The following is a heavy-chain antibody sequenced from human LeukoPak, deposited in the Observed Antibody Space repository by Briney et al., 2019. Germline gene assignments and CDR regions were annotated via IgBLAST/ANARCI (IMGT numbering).Heavy chain of an antibody. CDR1: GGTFISYA. V-gene: IGHV1-69*13. CDR2: IIPIFGTA. CDR3: ASRITIFGVDPALYYNGMDV. J-gene: IGHJ6*02. D-gene: IGHD3-3*01. Sequence: SVKVSCKASGGTFISYAISWVRQAPGQGLEWMGGIIPIFGTANYAQKFQGRVTITADESTSTAYMELSSLRSEDTAVYYCASRITIFGVDPALYYNGMDVWGQGTTVTVSS.